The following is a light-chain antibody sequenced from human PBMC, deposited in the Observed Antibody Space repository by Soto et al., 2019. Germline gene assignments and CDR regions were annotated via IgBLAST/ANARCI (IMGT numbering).Light chain of an antibody. Sequence: VVLTQSPATLSLSPGERATLSCRTSLSVSVYLDWCQQKPGQPPRLLFYGASSRATGVPDRFVGSGSGTDFTLTVARLEAEDSAVYFCHQSDDSPWTFGQGTKVDI. CDR3: HQSDDSPWT. J-gene: IGKJ1*01. CDR1: LSVSVY. V-gene: IGKV3-20*01. CDR2: GAS.